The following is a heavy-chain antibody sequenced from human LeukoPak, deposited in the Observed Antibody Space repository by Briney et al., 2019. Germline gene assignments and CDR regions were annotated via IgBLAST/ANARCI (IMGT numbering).Heavy chain of an antibody. J-gene: IGHJ4*02. Sequence: GGSLRLSCAASGFTFSDYYMSWIRQAPGKGLEWVSYISSSGSTIYYADSVKGRFTISRDNAKNSLYLQMNSLRAEDTAVYYCARVQAIEYSSSSEDYWGQGTLVTVSS. CDR2: ISSSGSTI. CDR1: GFTFSDYY. D-gene: IGHD6-6*01. V-gene: IGHV3-11*04. CDR3: ARVQAIEYSSSSEDY.